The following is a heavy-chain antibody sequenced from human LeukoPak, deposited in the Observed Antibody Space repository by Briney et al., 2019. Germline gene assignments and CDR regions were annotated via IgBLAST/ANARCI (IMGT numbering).Heavy chain of an antibody. CDR3: ARDGSGYDYPHYDY. D-gene: IGHD5-12*01. Sequence: PGGSLRLSCAASGFTFSSYEMNWVRQAPGKGLEWVSYISSSGSTIYYADSVKGRFTISRDNAKNSLYLQMNSLRAEDTALYYCARDGSGYDYPHYDYWGQGTLVTVSS. CDR2: ISSSGSTI. J-gene: IGHJ4*02. V-gene: IGHV3-48*03. CDR1: GFTFSSYE.